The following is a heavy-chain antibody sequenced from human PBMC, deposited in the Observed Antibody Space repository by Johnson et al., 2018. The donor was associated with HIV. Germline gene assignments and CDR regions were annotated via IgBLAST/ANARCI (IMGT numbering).Heavy chain of an antibody. J-gene: IGHJ3*02. Sequence: VQLVESGGGLVQPGGSLRLSCAASGFTFSSYDMHWVRQATGKGLEWVSAIGTAGATYYPGSVKGRFTISRENAKNSLYLQMNSLRAGDTAVYYCARDRGRAYYNFWSGTRSACAFDIWGQGTMVTVSS. D-gene: IGHD3-3*01. V-gene: IGHV3-13*01. CDR1: GFTFSSYD. CDR3: ARDRGRAYYNFWSGTRSACAFDI. CDR2: IGTAGAT.